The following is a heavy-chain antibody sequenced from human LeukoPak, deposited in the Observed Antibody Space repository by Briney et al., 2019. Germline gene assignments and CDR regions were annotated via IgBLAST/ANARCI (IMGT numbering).Heavy chain of an antibody. V-gene: IGHV3-15*01. D-gene: IGHD1-26*01. CDR2: IKSKTDGGTT. CDR3: ATDGSGSYAIDY. CDR1: GFTLSTYA. Sequence: GGSLRLSCAASGFTLSTYAMSWVRQTPGKGLEWVGRIKSKTDGGTTDYAAPVKGRFTISRDDSKNTLYLQMNSLKTEDTAVYYCATDGSGSYAIDYWGQGTLVTVSS. J-gene: IGHJ4*02.